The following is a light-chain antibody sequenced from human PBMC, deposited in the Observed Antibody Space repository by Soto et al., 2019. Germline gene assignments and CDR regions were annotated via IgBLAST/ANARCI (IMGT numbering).Light chain of an antibody. CDR1: QSVSSY. V-gene: IGKV3-11*01. CDR2: DAS. J-gene: IGKJ4*01. Sequence: EIVLTQSPATLSLSPGERATLSCRASQSVSSYLAWYQQKPGQAPRLLIYDASNRATGIPARFSRSGSGTDFTLTISSLEPEDFAVYYCQQRSNWPLTFGGGTEVEIK. CDR3: QQRSNWPLT.